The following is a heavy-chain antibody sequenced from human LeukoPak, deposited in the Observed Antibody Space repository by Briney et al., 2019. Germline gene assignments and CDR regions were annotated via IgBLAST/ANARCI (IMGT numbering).Heavy chain of an antibody. D-gene: IGHD6-19*01. CDR1: GFTFSSYG. CDR3: AKDFIAVAGTIRHFDY. Sequence: PGGALRISCGASGFTFSSYGLHWVRPAPGQGLEGVAFIRYDGSNKYYADSVKGRSTISRDNSKNTLYLQMNSLRAEDTAVYYCAKDFIAVAGTIRHFDYWGQGTLVTVSS. CDR2: IRYDGSNK. J-gene: IGHJ4*02. V-gene: IGHV3-30*02.